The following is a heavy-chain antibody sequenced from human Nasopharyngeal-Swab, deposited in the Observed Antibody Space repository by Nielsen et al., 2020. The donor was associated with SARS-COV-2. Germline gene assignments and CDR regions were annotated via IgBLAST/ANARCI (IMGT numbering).Heavy chain of an antibody. CDR3: ARRNRLASPGAHFDL. CDR2: INHSGGT. D-gene: IGHD1-26*01. J-gene: IGHJ2*01. V-gene: IGHV4-34*01. Sequence: SETLSLTCAVYSVSLSGHYWTWSRQPPGKGLEWIGEINHSGGTNYKSSLKSRVTILVDASKSQFSLKLTSVTAADTAVYYCARRNRLASPGAHFDLWGRGTLVTVSS. CDR1: SVSLSGHY.